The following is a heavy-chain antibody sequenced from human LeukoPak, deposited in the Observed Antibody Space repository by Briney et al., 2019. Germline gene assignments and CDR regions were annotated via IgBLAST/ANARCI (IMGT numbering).Heavy chain of an antibody. CDR2: IKVDGPST. CDR3: ARNLSQQFIVGATPPLKYYFDY. J-gene: IGHJ4*02. Sequence: GGSLRLSCAASGFTFDDYGVSWVRQEPGKGMGWDLVIKVDGPSTTYAASVKDRFTISRDNSKNSLCLPMTSLRTEDTTLFYCARNLSQQFIVGATPPLKYYFDYWGRGTLLTVSS. V-gene: IGHV3-20*04. D-gene: IGHD1-26*01. CDR1: GFTFDDYG.